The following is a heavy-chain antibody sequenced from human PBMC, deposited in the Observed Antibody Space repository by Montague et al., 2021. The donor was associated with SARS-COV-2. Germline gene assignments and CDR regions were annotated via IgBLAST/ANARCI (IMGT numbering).Heavy chain of an antibody. CDR3: ARDNYDYVWGSYRYIY. J-gene: IGHJ4*02. CDR2: ISLDLSNK. V-gene: IGHV3-30*04. D-gene: IGHD3-16*02. Sequence: SLRLSCAASVFTFSSYAMHWVRQAPAKGLEWVAVISLDLSNKYYPHSVNVLFTISRDNSKNTLYLQMNSLRAEDTAVDYCARDNYDYVWGSYRYIYWGQGTLVTVSS. CDR1: VFTFSSYA.